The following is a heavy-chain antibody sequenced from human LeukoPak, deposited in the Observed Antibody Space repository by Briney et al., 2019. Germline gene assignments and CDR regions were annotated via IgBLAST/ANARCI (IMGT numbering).Heavy chain of an antibody. CDR1: GGTFSSYA. J-gene: IGHJ3*02. CDR2: IIPIFGTA. Sequence: ASVKVSCKASGGTFSSYAISWVRQAPGQGLEWMGGIIPIFGTANYAQKFQGRVTITADESTSTAYMELRSLRSDDTAVYYCARDLANYDFWSGYDAFDIWGQGTMVTVSS. V-gene: IGHV1-69*13. D-gene: IGHD3-3*01. CDR3: ARDLANYDFWSGYDAFDI.